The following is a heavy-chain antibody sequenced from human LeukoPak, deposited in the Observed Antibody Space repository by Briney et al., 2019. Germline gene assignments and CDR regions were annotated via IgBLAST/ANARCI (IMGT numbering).Heavy chain of an antibody. D-gene: IGHD3-10*01. CDR2: IIPIFGTA. CDR1: GGTFSSYA. J-gene: IGHJ5*02. Sequence: ASVKVSCKASGGTFSSYAISWVRQAPGQGLEWMGGIIPIFGTANYAQKFQGRVTITADESTSTAYMELSSLRSEDTAVYYCARDALLWFGEGKNWFDPWGQGTLVTVSS. V-gene: IGHV1-69*13. CDR3: ARDALLWFGEGKNWFDP.